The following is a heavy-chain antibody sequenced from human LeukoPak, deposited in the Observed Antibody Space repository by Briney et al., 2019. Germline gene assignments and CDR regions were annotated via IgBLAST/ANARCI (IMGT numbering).Heavy chain of an antibody. V-gene: IGHV1-24*01. CDR2: FDPEDGET. CDR1: GYTLTELS. CDR3: ATSIVWPAAEYFQH. Sequence: ASVKVSCKVSGYTLTELSMHWVRQAPGEGLEWMGGFDPEDGETIYAQKFQGRVTMTEDTSTDTAYMELSSLRSEDTAVYYCATSIVWPAAEYFQHWGQGTLVTVSS. D-gene: IGHD2-15*01. J-gene: IGHJ1*01.